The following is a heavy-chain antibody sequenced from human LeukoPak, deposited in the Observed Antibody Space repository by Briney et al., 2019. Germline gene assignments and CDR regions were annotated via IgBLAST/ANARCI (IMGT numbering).Heavy chain of an antibody. J-gene: IGHJ5*02. V-gene: IGHV5-51*01. CDR1: GYSFTSYW. CDR3: ACRDLTSTWSFP. CDR2: IYPGGSRI. D-gene: IGHD6-13*01. Sequence: GESLKISRQGFGYSFTSYWIGRVRQMPGKGMEWMGVIYPGGSRIRYNPSFQGQVTISVDKSISTAYLQWVSLRASDSAMYYCACRDLTSTWSFPWGQGTLVTVSS.